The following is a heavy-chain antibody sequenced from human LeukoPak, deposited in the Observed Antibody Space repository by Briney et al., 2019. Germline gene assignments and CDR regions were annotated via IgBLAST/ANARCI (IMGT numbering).Heavy chain of an antibody. D-gene: IGHD1-14*01. V-gene: IGHV1-69*13. J-gene: IGHJ4*02. CDR3: ARMHNHLPYFDY. Sequence: GASVKVSCKASGGTFSSYAISWVRQAPGQGLEWMGGIIPIFGTANYAQKFQGRVTITADESTSTAYMELSSLRSEDTAVYYCARMHNHLPYFDYWGQGTLVTVSS. CDR1: GGTFSSYA. CDR2: IIPIFGTA.